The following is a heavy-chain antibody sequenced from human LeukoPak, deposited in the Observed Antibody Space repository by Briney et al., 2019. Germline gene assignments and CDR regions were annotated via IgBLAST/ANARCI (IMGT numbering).Heavy chain of an antibody. V-gene: IGHV4-39*01. D-gene: IGHD3-22*01. CDR2: IYYSGST. CDR3: ARGNITMIVGPERPPGAPSYYYYGMDV. CDR1: GGSISSSSHY. Sequence: SETLSLTCTVSGGSISSSSHYWGWIRQPPGKGLEWIGSIYYSGSTYYNPSLKSRVTISVDTSKNQFSLKLSSVTAADTAVYYCARGNITMIVGPERPPGAPSYYYYGMDVWGQGTTVTVSS. J-gene: IGHJ6*02.